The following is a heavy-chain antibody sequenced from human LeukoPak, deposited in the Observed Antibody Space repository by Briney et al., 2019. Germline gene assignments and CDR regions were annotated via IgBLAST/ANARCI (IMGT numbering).Heavy chain of an antibody. J-gene: IGHJ4*02. CDR3: ARGGRKRFDY. D-gene: IGHD3-10*01. CDR2: MKEDGSEK. Sequence: GGSLRLSCEVSGFTFSTYWMTWVRQAPGKGLEWVAKMKEDGSEKYYADSVKGRFTISRDNSKNLLYLQMNSLRVEDTAVYYCARGGRKRFDYWGQGALVTVSS. V-gene: IGHV3-7*03. CDR1: GFTFSTYW.